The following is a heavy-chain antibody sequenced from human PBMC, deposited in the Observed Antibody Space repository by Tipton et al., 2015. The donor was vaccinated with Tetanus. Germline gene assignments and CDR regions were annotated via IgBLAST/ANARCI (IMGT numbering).Heavy chain of an antibody. CDR2: ISSSSSYT. CDR3: ARDGSYGGTLISDY. D-gene: IGHD4-23*01. CDR1: GFLFSRYS. Sequence: SLRLSCAASGFLFSRYSMNWVRQAPGKGLEWVSSISSSSSYTYYADSLKGRFTISRDNAKNSLYLQMDSLRAEDTAVYYCARDGSYGGTLISDYWGQGTQVTVSS. J-gene: IGHJ4*02. V-gene: IGHV3-21*01.